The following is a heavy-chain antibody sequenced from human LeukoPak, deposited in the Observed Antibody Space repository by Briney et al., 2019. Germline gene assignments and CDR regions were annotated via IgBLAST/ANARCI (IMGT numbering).Heavy chain of an antibody. Sequence: ASVKVSCKASGYTFTNYDINWVRQATGQGLEWMGWMNPNSGNTGYARKFQGRVTITRKTSISTAYMELSSLRSEDTAIYYCARFLLATRRGNWFDPWGQGTLVTVSS. CDR3: ARFLLATRRGNWFDP. CDR1: GYTFTNYD. D-gene: IGHD6-6*01. V-gene: IGHV1-8*03. J-gene: IGHJ5*02. CDR2: MNPNSGNT.